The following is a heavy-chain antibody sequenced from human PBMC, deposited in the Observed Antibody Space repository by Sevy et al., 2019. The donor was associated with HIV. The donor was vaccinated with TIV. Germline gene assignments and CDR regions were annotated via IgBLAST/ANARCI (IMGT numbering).Heavy chain of an antibody. CDR3: AAGEYNWNLQYYYGMDV. V-gene: IGHV1-58*01. CDR1: GFTFTSSA. Sequence: SSVKVSCKASGFTFTSSAVQWVRQARGQRLEWIGWIVVGSGNTNYAQKFQERVTITRDMSTSTAYMELSSLRSEDTAVYYCAAGEYNWNLQYYYGMDVWGQGTTVTVSS. D-gene: IGHD1-7*01. J-gene: IGHJ6*02. CDR2: IVVGSGNT.